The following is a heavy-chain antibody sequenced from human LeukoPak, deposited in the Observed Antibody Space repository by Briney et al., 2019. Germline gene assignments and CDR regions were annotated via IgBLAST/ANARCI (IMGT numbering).Heavy chain of an antibody. CDR1: GFTFSSYV. J-gene: IGHJ6*02. Sequence: RGSLRLSCAASGFTFSSYVMHWVRQAPGKGLEWVAVISYDRSNKYYADSVKGRFTISRDNSKNTLYLQMNSLRAEDTAVYYCAKVGPVYGNYYGMDVWGQGATVTVSS. CDR3: AKVGPVYGNYYGMDV. V-gene: IGHV3-30*18. D-gene: IGHD1-14*01. CDR2: ISYDRSNK.